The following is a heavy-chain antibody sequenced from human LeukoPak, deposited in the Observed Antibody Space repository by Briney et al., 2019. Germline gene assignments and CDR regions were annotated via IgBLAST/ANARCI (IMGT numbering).Heavy chain of an antibody. CDR3: AREPDYDILTGYYKGYSLGIDY. Sequence: GGSLRLSCAASGFTVSSNYMSWVRKAPGKGLEWVANIKQDGSEKYYVNSVKGRFTIARDNAKNSLYLQMNSLRAEDTAVYYCAREPDYDILTGYYKGYSLGIDYWGQGTLVTVSS. J-gene: IGHJ4*02. CDR1: GFTVSSNY. V-gene: IGHV3-7*03. D-gene: IGHD3-9*01. CDR2: IKQDGSEK.